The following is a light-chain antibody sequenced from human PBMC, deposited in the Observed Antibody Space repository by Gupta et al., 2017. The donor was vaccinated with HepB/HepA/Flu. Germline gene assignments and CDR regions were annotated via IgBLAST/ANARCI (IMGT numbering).Light chain of an antibody. V-gene: IGLV2-23*02. CDR2: EVI. Sequence: QSALTQPASVSGSPGQSITISCTGSTSDVGRYNFVSWYQQEPGKAPKLIIFEVIKRPSGVSNRFSGSKSGNTASLTISGLQAEDEADYYCCSYVTGSTYVFGTGTKVTVL. CDR1: TSDVGRYNF. CDR3: CSYVTGSTYV. J-gene: IGLJ1*01.